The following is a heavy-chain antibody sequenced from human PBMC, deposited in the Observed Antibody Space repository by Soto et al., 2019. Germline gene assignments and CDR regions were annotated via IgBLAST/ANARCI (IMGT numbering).Heavy chain of an antibody. Sequence: ASVKVSCKASGYTFTSYYMHWVRQAPGQGLEWMGIINPSGGSTSYAQKFQGRVTMTRDTSTSTVYMELSSLRSDDTAVYYCARDCYSGYDCDWFDPWGQGTLVTVSS. CDR3: ARDCYSGYDCDWFDP. D-gene: IGHD5-12*01. CDR2: INPSGGST. J-gene: IGHJ5*02. CDR1: GYTFTSYY. V-gene: IGHV1-46*01.